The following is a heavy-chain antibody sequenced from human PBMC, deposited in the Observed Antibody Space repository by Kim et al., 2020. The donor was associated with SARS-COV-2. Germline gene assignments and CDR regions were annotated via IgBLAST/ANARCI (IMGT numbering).Heavy chain of an antibody. J-gene: IGHJ5*02. CDR3: ARNPNIAAAQGTWFDP. Sequence: KFQGRVTITADESTSTAYMELSSLRSEDTAVYYCARNPNIAAAQGTWFDPWGQGTLVTVSS. V-gene: IGHV1-69*01. D-gene: IGHD6-13*01.